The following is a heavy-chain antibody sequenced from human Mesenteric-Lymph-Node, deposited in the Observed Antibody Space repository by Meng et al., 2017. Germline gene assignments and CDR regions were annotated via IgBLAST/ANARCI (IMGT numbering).Heavy chain of an antibody. CDR1: GFTFSSYG. J-gene: IGHJ4*02. V-gene: IGHV3-33*01. CDR3: AREGVGATGGGFDY. D-gene: IGHD1-26*01. Sequence: GESLKISCAASGFTFSSYGMHWVRQAPGKGLEWVAVIWYDGSNKYYADSVKGRFTISRDNSKNTLYLQMNSLRAEDTAVYYCAREGVGATGGGFDYWGQGTLVTVSS. CDR2: IWYDGSNK.